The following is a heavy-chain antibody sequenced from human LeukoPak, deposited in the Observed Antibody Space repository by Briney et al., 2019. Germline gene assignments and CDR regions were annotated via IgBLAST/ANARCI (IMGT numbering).Heavy chain of an antibody. Sequence: ASVKVSCKVSGYTLTELSMHWVRQAPGKGLEWMGGFDPEDGETIYAQKFQGRVTMTEDTSTDTAYMELSSLRSEDTAVYYCATALPGTTVTTFDYWGQGTPVTVSS. J-gene: IGHJ4*02. CDR1: GYTLTELS. CDR2: FDPEDGET. CDR3: ATALPGTTVTTFDY. D-gene: IGHD4-17*01. V-gene: IGHV1-24*01.